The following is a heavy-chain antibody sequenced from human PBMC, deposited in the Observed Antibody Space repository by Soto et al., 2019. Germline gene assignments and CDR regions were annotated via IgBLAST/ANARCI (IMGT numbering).Heavy chain of an antibody. D-gene: IGHD4-17*01. CDR3: AKDSATATKN. J-gene: IGHJ4*02. Sequence: QVQLVESGGDVVQPGRSLRLSCAASGFTFRSYGMHWVRQAPGKGLECVAVISFDGRTTYYAGSVKGRFTISRDNSKNTLYLQMNSLRPEDTAVYYCAKDSATATKNWGQGTLVTVSS. CDR1: GFTFRSYG. V-gene: IGHV3-30*18. CDR2: ISFDGRTT.